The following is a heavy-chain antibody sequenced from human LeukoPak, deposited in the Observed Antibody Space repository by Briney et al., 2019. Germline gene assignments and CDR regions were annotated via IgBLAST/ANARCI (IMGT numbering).Heavy chain of an antibody. CDR2: ILSGGAT. Sequence: GGSLRLSCAASGFSFSSHALTWVRQAPGKGLEWVSGILSGGATYYADSVQGRFTISRDNSKNTLYLQMNSLRAEDTAVYYCAKAGRVVVVPAAIYDYWGQGTLVTVSS. V-gene: IGHV3-23*01. CDR1: GFSFSSHA. J-gene: IGHJ4*02. D-gene: IGHD2-2*01. CDR3: AKAGRVVVVPAAIYDY.